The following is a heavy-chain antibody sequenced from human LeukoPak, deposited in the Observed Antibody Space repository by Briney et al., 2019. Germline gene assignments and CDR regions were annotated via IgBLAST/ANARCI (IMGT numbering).Heavy chain of an antibody. D-gene: IGHD2-2*01. CDR1: GFTFSSYA. CDR3: AKFIVVVPAAIFGGAYYYYGMDV. J-gene: IGHJ6*02. Sequence: PGGSLRLSCAASGFTFSSYAMNWVRQAPGKGLEWVSAISGSGGSTYYADSVKGRFTISRDNSKNTLYLQMNSLRAEDTAVYYCAKFIVVVPAAIFGGAYYYYGMDVWGQGTTVTVSS. CDR2: ISGSGGST. V-gene: IGHV3-23*01.